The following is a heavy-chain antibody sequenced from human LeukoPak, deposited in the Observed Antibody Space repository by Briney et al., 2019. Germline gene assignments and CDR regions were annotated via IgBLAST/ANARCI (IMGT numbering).Heavy chain of an antibody. D-gene: IGHD3-10*01. Sequence: PSETLSLTCTVSGGSISSSSYYWGWIRQPPGKGLEWIGSIYDSGSTYHNPSLKSRVTISIDTSKNQFSLKLSSVTAADTAVYYCARVYYYGSGLGDFDYWGQGTLVTVSS. V-gene: IGHV4-39*07. CDR2: IYDSGST. CDR1: GGSISSSSYY. J-gene: IGHJ4*02. CDR3: ARVYYYGSGLGDFDY.